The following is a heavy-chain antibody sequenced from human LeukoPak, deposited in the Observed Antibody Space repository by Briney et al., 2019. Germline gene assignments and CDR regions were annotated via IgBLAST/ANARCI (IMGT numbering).Heavy chain of an antibody. D-gene: IGHD3-22*01. CDR3: ARGTVHFGYYDTSGYLEY. V-gene: IGHV4-34*01. CDR1: AGSFSDYY. J-gene: IGHJ4*02. Sequence: PSETLSLTCAVYAGSFSDYYWIWIRQSPGKGLEWIGEIYHGRSTNYNPSLKSRATISQDTSKNQFSLRLTSVTAADTAVYYCARGTVHFGYYDTSGYLEYWGQGALVTVSS. CDR2: IYHGRST.